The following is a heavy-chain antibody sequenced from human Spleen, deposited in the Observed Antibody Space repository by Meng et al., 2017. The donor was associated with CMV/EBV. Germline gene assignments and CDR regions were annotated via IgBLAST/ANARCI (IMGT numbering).Heavy chain of an antibody. CDR2: IYSGGST. V-gene: IGHV3-66*02. J-gene: IGHJ6*02. CDR1: GFTVSSNY. D-gene: IGHD3-10*01. Sequence: GESLKISCAASGFTVSSNYMSWVRQAPGKGLEWVSVIYSGGSTYYADSVKGRFTISRDNSKNTLYLQMNSLRAEDTAVYYCARDYGSGSYYIDYYYYGMDVWGQGTTVTVSS. CDR3: ARDYGSGSYYIDYYYYGMDV.